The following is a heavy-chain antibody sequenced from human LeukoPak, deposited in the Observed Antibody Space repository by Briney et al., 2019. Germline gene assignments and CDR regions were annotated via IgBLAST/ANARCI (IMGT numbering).Heavy chain of an antibody. CDR2: IKEDGSER. V-gene: IGHV3-7*01. CDR1: TTYW. Sequence: GGSLRLSCSASTTYWMAWVRQAPGRGLEWLANIKEDGSERNYADFVKGRFSISRDNVENSVSLQMNSLRAEDTAVYYCARAGAGWSNYFRYYYDQWGQGTLVTVSS. D-gene: IGHD2/OR15-2a*01. J-gene: IGHJ4*02. CDR3: ARAGAGWSNYFRYYYDQ.